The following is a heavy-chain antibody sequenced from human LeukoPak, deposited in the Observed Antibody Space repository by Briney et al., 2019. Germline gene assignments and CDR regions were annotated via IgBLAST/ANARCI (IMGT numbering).Heavy chain of an antibody. Sequence: SSETLTLTCAVYGGSFSGYYWSWIRQPPGKGLEWIGEINHSGSTNYNPSLKSRVTISVGTSKNQFSLKLSSVTAADTAVYYCARIEVSTSPLRCVKSKYYFDYWGKGTRVTVSS. D-gene: IGHD4-17*01. J-gene: IGHJ4*02. V-gene: IGHV4-34*01. CDR3: ARIEVSTSPLRCVKSKYYFDY. CDR2: INHSGST. CDR1: GGSFSGYY.